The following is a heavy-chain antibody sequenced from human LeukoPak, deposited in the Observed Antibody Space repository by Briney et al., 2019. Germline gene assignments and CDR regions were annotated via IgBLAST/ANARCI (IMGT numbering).Heavy chain of an antibody. J-gene: IGHJ4*02. V-gene: IGHV3-23*01. CDR1: GFTFSSYA. D-gene: IGHD3-22*01. Sequence: GGSLRLSCAASGFTFSSYAMSWVRQAPGKGLGWVSAISGSGGSTYYADSVKGRFTISRDNSKNTLYLQMNSLRAEDTAVYYCAKSGLYDSSGYYHFDYWGQGTLVTVSS. CDR3: AKSGLYDSSGYYHFDY. CDR2: ISGSGGST.